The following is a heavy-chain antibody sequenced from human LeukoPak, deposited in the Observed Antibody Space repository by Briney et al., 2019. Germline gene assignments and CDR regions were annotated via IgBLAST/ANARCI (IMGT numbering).Heavy chain of an antibody. Sequence: GGSLRLSCAASGFSFTSYAMHWVRQAPGKGLEWVTIISYDESQKYYADSVKGRFTISRDNSKNTLYLQMNSLRAEDTAVYYCAKDIDYYDSSGYYGPYFDYWGQGTLVTVSS. CDR3: AKDIDYYDSSGYYGPYFDY. D-gene: IGHD3-22*01. J-gene: IGHJ4*02. CDR1: GFSFTSYA. V-gene: IGHV3-30*04. CDR2: ISYDESQK.